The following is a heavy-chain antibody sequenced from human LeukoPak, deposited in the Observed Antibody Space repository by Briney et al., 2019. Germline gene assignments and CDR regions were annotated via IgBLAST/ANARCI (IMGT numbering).Heavy chain of an antibody. CDR3: AKDRGSGWYFDY. D-gene: IGHD6-19*01. CDR2: ISYDGSNK. Sequence: GGSLRLSCAASGFTFSSYGMHWVRQAPGKGLEWVAVISYDGSNKYYADSVKGRFTISRDDSKNTLYLQMNSLRAEDTSVYYCAKDRGSGWYFDYWGQGTLVTVSS. J-gene: IGHJ4*02. V-gene: IGHV3-30*18. CDR1: GFTFSSYG.